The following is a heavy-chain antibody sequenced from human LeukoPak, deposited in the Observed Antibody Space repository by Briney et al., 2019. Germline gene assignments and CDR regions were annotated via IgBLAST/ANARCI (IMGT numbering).Heavy chain of an antibody. CDR1: GYTFSTYG. D-gene: IGHD3-9*01. CDR2: ISAYNGNT. CDR3: ASLFYENDWLTHPLDH. Sequence: ASVKVSCRASGYTFSTYGITWVRQAPGQGLEWMGWISAYNGNTNYAQKLQGRVTMTTDTSTSTAYMELRSLRSDDTAVYYCASLFYENDWLTHPLDHWGQGTLVTVSS. V-gene: IGHV1-18*01. J-gene: IGHJ4*02.